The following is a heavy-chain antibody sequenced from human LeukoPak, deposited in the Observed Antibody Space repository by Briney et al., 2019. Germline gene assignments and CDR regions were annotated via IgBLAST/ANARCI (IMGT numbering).Heavy chain of an antibody. Sequence: PGGSLRLSCAASGFTLGLYAMHWVRQRPGKGLEWVAQINGNSGRTFYADSVEGRFTISRDNSKDSLYLQMTNLTTDDTALYYCRTWASYNSLDVWIQGHTATVSS. CDR3: RTWASYNSLDV. CDR1: GFTLGLYA. J-gene: IGHJ6*02. V-gene: IGHV3-43*02. CDR2: INGNSGRT. D-gene: IGHD1-1*01.